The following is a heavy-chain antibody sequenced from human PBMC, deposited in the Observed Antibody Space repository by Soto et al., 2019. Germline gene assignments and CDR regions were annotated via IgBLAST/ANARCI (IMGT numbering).Heavy chain of an antibody. Sequence: SGPTLVNPTETLTLTCTVSGFSLSNARMGVSWIRQPPGKALEWLAHIFSNDEKSYSTSLRSRLTISKDTSKSQVVLTTTNMDPVDTATYYCARTISIGWFLFYYFDYWGQGTLVTVSS. CDR2: IFSNDEK. CDR1: GFSLSNARMG. J-gene: IGHJ4*02. D-gene: IGHD6-19*01. V-gene: IGHV2-26*01. CDR3: ARTISIGWFLFYYFDY.